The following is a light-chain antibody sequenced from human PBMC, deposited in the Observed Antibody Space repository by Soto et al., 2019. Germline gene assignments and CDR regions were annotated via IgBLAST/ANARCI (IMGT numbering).Light chain of an antibody. CDR3: QHYNSYSKYT. J-gene: IGKJ2*01. V-gene: IGKV1-5*01. CDR2: DAS. CDR1: QSISSW. Sequence: DIQMTQSPSTLSASVGDRVTITCRASQSISSWLAWYQQKPGKAPKLLIYDASSLESGVPSRFSGSGSGTEFTLTISSLQPDDFATHYCQHYNSYSKYTFGQGTKLEVK.